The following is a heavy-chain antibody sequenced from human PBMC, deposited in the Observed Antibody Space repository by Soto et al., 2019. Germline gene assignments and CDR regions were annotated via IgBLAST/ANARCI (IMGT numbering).Heavy chain of an antibody. CDR3: AWSSARSMFAP. CDR2: IYHTGST. D-gene: IGHD2-2*01. J-gene: IGHJ5*02. Sequence: SETLSLTCTVSSGSVSSGGYFWSWIRQLPGKGLEWIGYIYHTGSTFYNPSLKSRVTISLDTSKRQFSLRLTSVTAADTAMYFCAWSSARSMFAPWGPGTMVTVSS. CDR1: SGSVSSGGYF. V-gene: IGHV4-31*03.